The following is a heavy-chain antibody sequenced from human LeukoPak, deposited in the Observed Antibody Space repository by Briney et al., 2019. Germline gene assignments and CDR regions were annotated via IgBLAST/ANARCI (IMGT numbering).Heavy chain of an antibody. CDR2: ISGSGGST. CDR1: GFTFSSYG. J-gene: IGHJ4*02. Sequence: GGSLRLSCAASGFTFSSYGMSWVRQAPGKGVEWVSAISGSGGSTYYADSVKGRFTISRDNTKNTLYLKMNSLRAEDTAVYYCAKVGLYYDILTGYLADYWGQGTLVTVSS. D-gene: IGHD3-9*01. V-gene: IGHV3-23*01. CDR3: AKVGLYYDILTGYLADY.